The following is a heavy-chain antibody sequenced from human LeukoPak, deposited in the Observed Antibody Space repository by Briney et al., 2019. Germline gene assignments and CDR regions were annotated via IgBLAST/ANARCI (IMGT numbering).Heavy chain of an antibody. CDR3: ARDLASSGSYYY. Sequence: ASVKVSCKASGYTFTGYYMHWVRQAPGQGLEWMGWINPNSGGTNYAQKFQGRVTMTRDTSISTAYMELSGLRSDDTAVYYCARDLASSGSYYYWGQGTLVTVSS. J-gene: IGHJ4*02. CDR1: GYTFTGYY. V-gene: IGHV1-2*02. D-gene: IGHD1-26*01. CDR2: INPNSGGT.